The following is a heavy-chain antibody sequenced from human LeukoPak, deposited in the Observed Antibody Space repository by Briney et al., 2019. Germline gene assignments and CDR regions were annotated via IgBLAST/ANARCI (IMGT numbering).Heavy chain of an antibody. CDR3: ARVGEGGSPSPYYYYGMDV. Sequence: PGGSLRLSCAASGFTFSSYSMNWVRRAPGKGLEWVSSISSSSSYIYYADSVKGRFTISRDNAKNSLYLQMNSLRAEDTAVYYCARVGEGGSPSPYYYYGMDVWGQGTTVTVSS. J-gene: IGHJ6*02. CDR2: ISSSSSYI. D-gene: IGHD6-6*01. V-gene: IGHV3-21*01. CDR1: GFTFSSYS.